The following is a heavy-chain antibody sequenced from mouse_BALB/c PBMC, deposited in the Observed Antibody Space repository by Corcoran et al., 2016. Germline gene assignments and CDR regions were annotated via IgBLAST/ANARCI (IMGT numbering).Heavy chain of an antibody. Sequence: EVQLQQSGAELVKPGASVKLSCTASGFNIKDTYMYWVKQRPEQGLEWIGRIDPANGNTKYDPKFQGKATITADTSSNTAYLQLSSLTSEDTAVYYCARLLRSFYAMDYWGQGTSVTVSS. J-gene: IGHJ4*01. D-gene: IGHD1-1*01. CDR2: IDPANGNT. CDR3: ARLLRSFYAMDY. V-gene: IGHV14-3*02. CDR1: GFNIKDTY.